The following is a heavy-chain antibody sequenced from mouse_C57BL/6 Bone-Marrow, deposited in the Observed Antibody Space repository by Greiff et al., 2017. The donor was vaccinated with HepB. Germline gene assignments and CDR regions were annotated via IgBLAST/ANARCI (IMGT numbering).Heavy chain of an antibody. D-gene: IGHD1-2*01. CDR3: ARERGIFMYYFDY. CDR2: ISSGGSYI. J-gene: IGHJ2*01. V-gene: IGHV5-6*01. Sequence: EVQLVESGGDLVKPGGSLKLSCAASGFTFSSYGMSWVRQTPDKRLEWVATISSGGSYIYYPDSVKGRFTISRDNAKNTLYLQMSSLKSEYTAMFYCARERGIFMYYFDYWGQGTTLTVSS. CDR1: GFTFSSYG.